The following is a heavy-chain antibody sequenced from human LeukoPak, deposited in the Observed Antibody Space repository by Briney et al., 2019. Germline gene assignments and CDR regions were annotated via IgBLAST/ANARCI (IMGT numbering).Heavy chain of an antibody. CDR2: ISAYNGNT. J-gene: IGHJ4*02. V-gene: IGHV1-18*01. D-gene: IGHD6-13*01. CDR1: GYTFTSYG. Sequence: ASVKVSCKASGYTFTSYGISWVRQAPGQGLEWMGWISAYNGNTNYAQKLQGRVTMTTHTSTSTAYMELRSLRSDDTAVYYCARDASAAGTGGHFDYWGQGTLVTVSS. CDR3: ARDASAAGTGGHFDY.